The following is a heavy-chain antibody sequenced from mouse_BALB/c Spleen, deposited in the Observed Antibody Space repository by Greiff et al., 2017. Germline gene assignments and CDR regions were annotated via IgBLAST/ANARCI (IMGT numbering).Heavy chain of an antibody. J-gene: IGHJ4*01. Sequence: DVKLQESGPSLVKPSQTLSLTCSVTGDSITSVYWNWIRKFPGNKLEYMGYISYSGSTYYNPSLKSRISITRDTSKNQYYLQLNSVTTEDTATYYCARYYYRYEGYAMDYWGQGTSVTVSS. CDR3: ARYYYRYEGYAMDY. V-gene: IGHV3-8*02. CDR2: ISYSGST. CDR1: GDSITSVY. D-gene: IGHD2-14*01.